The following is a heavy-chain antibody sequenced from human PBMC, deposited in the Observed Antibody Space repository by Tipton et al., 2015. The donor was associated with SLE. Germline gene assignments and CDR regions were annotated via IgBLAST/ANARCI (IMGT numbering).Heavy chain of an antibody. V-gene: IGHV4-39*01. CDR3: ARQVTNRWHVVWFDP. D-gene: IGHD2-15*01. CDR1: GGSISSSSYY. CDR2: IFYSGSS. Sequence: TLSLTCTVSGGSISSSSYYWGWIRQPPGKGLEWIGCIFYSGSSYYNPSLKSRVTIYVDTSKNQFSLKLSSVTAADTAVYYCARQVTNRWHVVWFDPWGQGTLVTVSS. J-gene: IGHJ5*02.